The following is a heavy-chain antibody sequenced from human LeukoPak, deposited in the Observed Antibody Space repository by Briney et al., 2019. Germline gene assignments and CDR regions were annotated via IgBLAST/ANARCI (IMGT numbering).Heavy chain of an antibody. CDR3: ARDPTYYYDSSGSFDI. CDR2: IIPIFGTA. CDR1: GGTFSSYA. D-gene: IGHD3-22*01. V-gene: IGHV1-69*13. Sequence: GASVKVSCKASGGTFSSYAISWVRQAPGQGLEWMGGIIPIFGTANYAQKFQGRVTITADESTSTAYMELSSLRSEDTAVHYCARDPTYYYDSSGSFDIWGQGTMVTVSS. J-gene: IGHJ3*02.